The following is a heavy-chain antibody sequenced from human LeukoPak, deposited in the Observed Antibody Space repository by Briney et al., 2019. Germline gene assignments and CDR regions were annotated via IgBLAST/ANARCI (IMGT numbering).Heavy chain of an antibody. J-gene: IGHJ4*02. CDR1: GGSISSSSYY. CDR2: IYHRGST. D-gene: IGHD1-26*01. V-gene: IGHV4-39*07. CDR3: ARESRNNLGGSYYVY. Sequence: PSETLSLTCTVSGGSISSSSYYWGWIRQPPGKGLEWIGYIYHRGSTYYNPSLKSRVTISVDTSKNQFSLKLSSVTATDTAVYYCARESRNNLGGSYYVYWGQGSLVTVSS.